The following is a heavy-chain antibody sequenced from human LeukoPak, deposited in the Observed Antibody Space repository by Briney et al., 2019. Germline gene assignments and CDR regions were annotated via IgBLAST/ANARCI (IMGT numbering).Heavy chain of an antibody. CDR2: ISAYNGNT. D-gene: IGHD4-17*01. CDR3: ARVDDYGDYGAFDI. Sequence: ASVKVSCKASGYTFTSYGISWVRQAPGQGLEWMGWISAYNGNTNYAQKLQGRVTITADESTSTAYMELSSLRSEDTAVYYCARVDDYGDYGAFDIWGQGTMVTVSS. V-gene: IGHV1-18*01. J-gene: IGHJ3*02. CDR1: GYTFTSYG.